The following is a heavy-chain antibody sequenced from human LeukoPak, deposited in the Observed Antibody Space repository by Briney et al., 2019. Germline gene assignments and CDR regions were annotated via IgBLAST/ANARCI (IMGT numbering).Heavy chain of an antibody. D-gene: IGHD1-26*01. CDR2: TYSGGNA. CDR3: AHSKRGGGYYINAFAV. J-gene: IGHJ3*01. V-gene: IGHV4-59*01. Sequence: TSETLSLTCTVSGASTSAYYWSWIRQPPGKGLEWIGYTYSGGNANYNPSLKSRVTISIDTSENQFSLGLTSVTAADTAVYFCAHSKRGGGYYINAFAVWGQGTLVTISS. CDR1: GASTSAYY.